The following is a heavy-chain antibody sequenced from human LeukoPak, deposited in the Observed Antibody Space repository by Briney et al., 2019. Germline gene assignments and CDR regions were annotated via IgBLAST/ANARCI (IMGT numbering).Heavy chain of an antibody. CDR1: GFTFSSCA. CDR3: ARYPSERYYSNLDY. V-gene: IGHV3-30*04. J-gene: IGHJ4*02. CDR2: ISYDGSNK. Sequence: GRSLRLSCAASGFTFSSCALHWVRQAPGKGLEWVAVISYDGSNKYYADSVKGRFTISRDNSKNTVYLQMNSLTAEDTAVYYCARYPSERYYSNLDYWGQGTLVTVSS. D-gene: IGHD1-26*01.